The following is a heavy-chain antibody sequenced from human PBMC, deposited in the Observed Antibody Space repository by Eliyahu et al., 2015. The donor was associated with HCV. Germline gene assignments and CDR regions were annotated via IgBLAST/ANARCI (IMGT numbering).Heavy chain of an antibody. V-gene: IGHV1-46*01. Sequence: MHWVRQAPGQGLEWMGIINPSGGSTSYAQKFQGRVTMTRDTSTSTVYMELSSLRSEDTAVYYCARLVGSGRYYFDYWGQGTPVTLSP. J-gene: IGHJ4*02. D-gene: IGHD3-10*01. CDR3: ARLVGSGRYYFDY. CDR2: INPSGGST.